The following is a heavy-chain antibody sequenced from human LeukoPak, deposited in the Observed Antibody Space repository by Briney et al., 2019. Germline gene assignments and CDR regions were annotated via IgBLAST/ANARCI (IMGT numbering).Heavy chain of an antibody. J-gene: IGHJ5*02. V-gene: IGHV4-34*01. CDR2: IHYSGSA. Sequence: SETLSLTCAVYGGSFSGYYWTWIRQPPGKGLEWIGEIHYSGSATYNPSLKSRVTISVDTSKNQFSLKMKSVTAADTAVYYCARLISTGREENWFDPWGQGTLVTVSS. D-gene: IGHD3-10*01. CDR3: ARLISTGREENWFDP. CDR1: GGSFSGYY.